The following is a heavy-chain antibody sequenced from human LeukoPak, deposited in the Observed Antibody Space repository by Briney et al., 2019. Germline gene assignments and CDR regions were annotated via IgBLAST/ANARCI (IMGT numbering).Heavy chain of an antibody. D-gene: IGHD4-23*01. J-gene: IGHJ4*02. CDR1: GFTFSSYA. Sequence: GGSLRLSCSASGFTFSSYAVLWVRQAPGKGLEYVSAITNNGGSTYYADSVKGRFTISRDNSKNTLYLQMNSLRAEDTAVYYCARRDDYGGNSLDYWGQGTLVTVSS. CDR2: ITNNGGST. V-gene: IGHV3-64*04. CDR3: ARRDDYGGNSLDY.